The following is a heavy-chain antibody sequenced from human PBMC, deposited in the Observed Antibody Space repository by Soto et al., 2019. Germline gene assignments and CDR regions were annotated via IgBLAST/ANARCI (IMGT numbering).Heavy chain of an antibody. Sequence: SETLSLTSTVSGGSISSYYWSWIRQPPGKGLEWIGYIYYSGSTNYNPSLKSRVTISVDTSKNQVTLKLTSVTAADTAFYYCARREYASGYSYWFDPWGPGTLVTVSS. D-gene: IGHD5-12*01. V-gene: IGHV4-59*08. CDR1: GGSISSYY. J-gene: IGHJ5*02. CDR3: ARREYASGYSYWFDP. CDR2: IYYSGST.